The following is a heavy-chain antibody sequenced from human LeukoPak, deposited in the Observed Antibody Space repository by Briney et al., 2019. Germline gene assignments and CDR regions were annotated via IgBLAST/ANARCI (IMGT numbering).Heavy chain of an antibody. J-gene: IGHJ2*01. CDR3: AHSTTDLFGA. Sequence: SGPTLVNPTQTLTLTCTFSGFSLRTGRVGVGWIRQPPGKALDWLALFYWNDEKRYSPSLKSRLTITKDPSKSQVVLTMTKMDPMDTATYYCAHSTTDLFGAWGRGTLVTVSS. CDR1: GFSLRTGRVG. D-gene: IGHD3-16*01. CDR2: FYWNDEK. V-gene: IGHV2-5*01.